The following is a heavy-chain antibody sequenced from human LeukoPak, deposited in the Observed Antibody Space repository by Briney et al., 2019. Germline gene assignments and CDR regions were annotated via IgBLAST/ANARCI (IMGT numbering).Heavy chain of an antibody. D-gene: IGHD3-10*01. J-gene: IGHJ4*02. Sequence: PGGSLRLSCAASGFTFSSYSMNWVRQASGKGLEWVSYISSSSSTIYYADSVKGRLTISRDNAKNTLYLQMNSLRAEDTAVYYCARGPMVRTNLFDYWGQGTLVTVSS. V-gene: IGHV3-48*04. CDR1: GFTFSSYS. CDR3: ARGPMVRTNLFDY. CDR2: ISSSSSTI.